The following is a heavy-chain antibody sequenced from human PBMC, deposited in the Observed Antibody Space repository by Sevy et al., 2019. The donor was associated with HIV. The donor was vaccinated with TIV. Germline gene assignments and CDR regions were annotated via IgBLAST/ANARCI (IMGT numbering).Heavy chain of an antibody. J-gene: IGHJ3*02. Sequence: SETLSLTCTVSGGSISNEDYYWSWIRQPPGKGLEWIGYIYYSGSTYYNTSLKSRVSISVDTSKNQFSLKLSSVTAADTAVYYCARDARGVTTSAFDIWGHGTMVTVSS. CDR2: IYYSGST. D-gene: IGHD4-17*01. CDR3: ARDARGVTTSAFDI. V-gene: IGHV4-30-4*01. CDR1: GGSISNEDYY.